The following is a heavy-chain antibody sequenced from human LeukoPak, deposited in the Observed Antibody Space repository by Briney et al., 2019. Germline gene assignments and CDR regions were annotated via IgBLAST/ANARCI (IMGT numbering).Heavy chain of an antibody. CDR1: GFTFSSYA. J-gene: IGHJ6*02. V-gene: IGHV3-23*01. CDR2: ISGSGSST. Sequence: GGSLRLSCAASGFTFSSYAMSWVRQAPGKGLEWVSAISGSGSSTYYADSVKGRFTISRDNSKNTLYLQMNSLRAEDTAVYYCAKRSSSWYGLYYYYYGMDVWGQGTTVTVSS. D-gene: IGHD6-13*01. CDR3: AKRSSSWYGLYYYYYGMDV.